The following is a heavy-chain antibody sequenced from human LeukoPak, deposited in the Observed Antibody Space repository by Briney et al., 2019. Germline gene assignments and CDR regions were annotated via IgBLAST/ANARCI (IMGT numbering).Heavy chain of an antibody. CDR1: GGSFSGYY. D-gene: IGHD3-3*01. CDR2: INHSGST. Sequence: PSETLSLTCAVYGGSFSGYYWSWIRQPPGKGLEWIGEINHSGSTNYNPSLKSRVTISVDTSKNQFSLKLSSVTAADTAVYYCARFGTLRYDFWSGYYTSLVGNWFDPWGQGTLVTVSS. J-gene: IGHJ5*02. CDR3: ARFGTLRYDFWSGYYTSLVGNWFDP. V-gene: IGHV4-34*01.